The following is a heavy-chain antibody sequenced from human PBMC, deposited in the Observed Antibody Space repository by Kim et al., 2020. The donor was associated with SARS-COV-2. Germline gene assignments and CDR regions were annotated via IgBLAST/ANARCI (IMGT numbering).Heavy chain of an antibody. CDR1: GFTFSRYG. Sequence: GGSLRLSCAASGFTFSRYGMHWVRQAPGKGLEWVAFILYDGSNKYYADSVKGRFTISRDNSKNTLYLQMDSLRAEDTAVYYCATGPVVCSGSSCHDYWGQGTLVIVSS. V-gene: IGHV3-30*03. CDR3: ATGPVVCSGSSCHDY. D-gene: IGHD2-15*01. CDR2: ILYDGSNK. J-gene: IGHJ4*02.